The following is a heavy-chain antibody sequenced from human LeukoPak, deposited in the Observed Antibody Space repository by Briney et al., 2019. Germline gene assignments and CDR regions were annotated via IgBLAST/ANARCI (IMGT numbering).Heavy chain of an antibody. CDR3: ARVFGNYYYMDV. CDR2: IYYTGST. J-gene: IGHJ6*03. D-gene: IGHD3-16*01. CDR1: GGSISSYY. V-gene: IGHV4-59*01. Sequence: SETLSLTRTVSGGSISSYYWSWIRQPPGKGLEGMGYIYYTGSTNYNPSLKSRVTISVDTSKNQFSLKLSSVTAADTAVYYCARVFGNYYYMDVWGKGTTVTVSS.